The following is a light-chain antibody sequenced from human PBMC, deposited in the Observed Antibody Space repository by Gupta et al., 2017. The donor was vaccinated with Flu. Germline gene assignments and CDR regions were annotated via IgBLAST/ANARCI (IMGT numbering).Light chain of an antibody. V-gene: IGLV3-21*02. CDR3: QVWDSSSGRV. CDR1: NIGGKS. Sequence: SSVLTQPPSVSVAPGQTASITCGGNNIGGKSVHWYLQKSGQAPVLVVHDDDDRPPGIPERFSGSKSGNTATLTLSRVEAGDEAEYYCQVWDSSSGRVFGGGTKLTVL. J-gene: IGLJ3*02. CDR2: DDD.